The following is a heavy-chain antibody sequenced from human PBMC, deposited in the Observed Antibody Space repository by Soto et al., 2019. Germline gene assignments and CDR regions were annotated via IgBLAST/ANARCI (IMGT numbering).Heavy chain of an antibody. CDR3: ARPPVGAARPGRYAFYI. Sequence: EVQLLESGGGLVQPGGSLRLSCAASGFTFSSYAMSWVRQASGKGLEGVSAISGGAGDKYYADSVKGRFTISRDNSRNTMYLQMDSLRAEDTAVYYCARPPVGAARPGRYAFYIWGQGTMVTVSS. CDR1: GFTFSSYA. D-gene: IGHD6-6*01. J-gene: IGHJ3*02. V-gene: IGHV3-23*01. CDR2: ISGGAGDK.